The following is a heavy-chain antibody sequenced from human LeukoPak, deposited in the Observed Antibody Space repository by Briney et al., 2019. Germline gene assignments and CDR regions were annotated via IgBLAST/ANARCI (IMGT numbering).Heavy chain of an antibody. V-gene: IGHV4-59*08. CDR2: MYYSGSA. CDR3: ARGGAFRDVVDDDFDF. J-gene: IGHJ4*02. CDR1: GVSISRYY. D-gene: IGHD3-3*02. Sequence: PSETLSLTCTVSGVSISRYYWSWIRQSPGKGLEWIGYMYYSGSASYNPSLESRVTISVDTSKNHLSLRPTSVIAADTAVYYCARGGAFRDVVDDDFDFWGQGTLVTVSS.